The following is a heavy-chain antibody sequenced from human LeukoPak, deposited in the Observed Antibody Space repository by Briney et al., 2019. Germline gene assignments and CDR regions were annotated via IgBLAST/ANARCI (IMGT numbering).Heavy chain of an antibody. Sequence: GGSLRLSCAASGFSFSDYGMHWVRQAPAKGLEWVAFIRYDESMTYYGDSVKGRFTVSRDNSKNTLYLQMDSLRADDTAVYYCAKSLLPTSYTATYYCDYWGQGPLVTVSS. CDR3: AKSLLPTSYTATYYCDY. D-gene: IGHD2-2*02. CDR1: GFSFSDYG. V-gene: IGHV3-30*02. J-gene: IGHJ4*02. CDR2: IRYDESMT.